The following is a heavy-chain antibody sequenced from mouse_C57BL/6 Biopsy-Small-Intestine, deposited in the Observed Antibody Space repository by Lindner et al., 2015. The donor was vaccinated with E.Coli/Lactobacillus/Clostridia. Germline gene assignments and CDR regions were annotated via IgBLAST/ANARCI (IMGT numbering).Heavy chain of an antibody. D-gene: IGHD2-2*01. J-gene: IGHJ3*01. V-gene: IGHV1-22*01. Sequence: VQLQESGPELVKPGASVKMSCKASGYTFTDYNMHWVKQSHGKSLEWIGYINPNNGGTSYNQKFKGKATLTVNKSSSTAYMELRSLTSEDSAVYYCAIYYGYDVGFAYWGQGTTGHCLC. CDR1: GYTFTDYN. CDR2: INPNNGGT. CDR3: AIYYGYDVGFAY.